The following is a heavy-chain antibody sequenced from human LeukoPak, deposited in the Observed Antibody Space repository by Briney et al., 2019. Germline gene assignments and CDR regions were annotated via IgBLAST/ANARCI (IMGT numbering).Heavy chain of an antibody. CDR1: GFTFSSYA. CDR2: ISYDGSNK. CDR3: ARDRAMATTGGYFDY. Sequence: GRSLRLSCAASGFTFSSYAMHWVRQAPGKGLEWVAVISYDGSNKYYADSVKGRFTISRDNSKNTLYLQMNSLRAEDTAVYYCARDRAMATTGGYFDYWGQGTLVTVSS. J-gene: IGHJ4*02. V-gene: IGHV3-30-3*01. D-gene: IGHD5-24*01.